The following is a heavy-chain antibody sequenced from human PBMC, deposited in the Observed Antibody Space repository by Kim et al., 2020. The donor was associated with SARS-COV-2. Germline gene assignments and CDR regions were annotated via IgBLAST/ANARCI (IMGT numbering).Heavy chain of an antibody. Sequence: ASVKVSCKASGYTFTSYAMHWVRQAPGQRLEWMGWINAGNGNTKYSQKFQGRVTITRDTSASTAYMELSSLRSEDTAVYYCARDRETKYSSSYFVRVDPWGQRTLVTVSS. CDR3: ARDRETKYSSSYFVRVDP. V-gene: IGHV1-3*01. D-gene: IGHD6-13*01. CDR2: INAGNGNT. J-gene: IGHJ5*02. CDR1: GYTFTSYA.